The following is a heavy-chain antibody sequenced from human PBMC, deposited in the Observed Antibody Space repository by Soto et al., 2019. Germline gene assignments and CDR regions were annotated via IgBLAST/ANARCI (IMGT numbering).Heavy chain of an antibody. V-gene: IGHV1-18*01. CDR1: GGTFSSYT. Sequence: ASVKVSCKASGGTFSSYTISWVRQAPGQGLEWMGWISAYNGNTNYAQKLQGRVTMTTDTSTSTAYMELRSLRSDDTAVYYCARDRYCSSTSCYINSGSSIRYYYYGMDVWGQGTTVTVSS. J-gene: IGHJ6*02. CDR2: ISAYNGNT. CDR3: ARDRYCSSTSCYINSGSSIRYYYYGMDV. D-gene: IGHD2-2*02.